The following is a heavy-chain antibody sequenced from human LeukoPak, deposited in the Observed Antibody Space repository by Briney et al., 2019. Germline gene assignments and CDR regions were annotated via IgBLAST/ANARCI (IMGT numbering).Heavy chain of an antibody. CDR3: AREVYYDILTGYYKSSGMDV. CDR1: GFTFRSYA. D-gene: IGHD3-9*01. CDR2: ISNDGTNK. Sequence: GGSLRLSCAASGFTFRSYAMRWVRQAPGKGREWVAVISNDGTNKYYADSVRGRFTFSRDNSKNTLYLQMNSLRAEDTAVYYCAREVYYDILTGYYKSSGMDVWGQGTTVTVSS. V-gene: IGHV3-30-3*01. J-gene: IGHJ6*02.